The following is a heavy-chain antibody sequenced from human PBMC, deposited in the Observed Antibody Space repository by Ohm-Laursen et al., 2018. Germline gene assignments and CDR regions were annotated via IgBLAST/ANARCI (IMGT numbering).Heavy chain of an antibody. J-gene: IGHJ2*01. V-gene: IGHV4-59*08. CDR2: VYYSGST. D-gene: IGHD1-7*01. CDR3: ARLGQVATGTWYFDL. Sequence: TLSLTCSVSGGSIRRYYWSWIRQPPGKGLEWVGYVYYSGSTNYNPSLKSRVTISVDTSKNQFSRKLTSVTAADTAVYYCARLGQVATGTWYFDLWGRGTLVTVSS. CDR1: GGSIRRYY.